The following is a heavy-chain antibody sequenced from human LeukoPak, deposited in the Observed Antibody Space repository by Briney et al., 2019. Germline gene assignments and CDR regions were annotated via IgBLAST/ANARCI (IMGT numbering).Heavy chain of an antibody. Sequence: GGSLRLSCAASGFTFSSYSMNWVRQAPGKGLEWVSSISSSSSYIYYADSVKGRFTISRDNAKNSLYLQMNSLRAEDTALYYCAKARAYYDFWSGPDMDVWGQGTTVTVSS. CDR1: GFTFSSYS. V-gene: IGHV3-21*04. J-gene: IGHJ6*02. CDR2: ISSSSSYI. D-gene: IGHD3-3*01. CDR3: AKARAYYDFWSGPDMDV.